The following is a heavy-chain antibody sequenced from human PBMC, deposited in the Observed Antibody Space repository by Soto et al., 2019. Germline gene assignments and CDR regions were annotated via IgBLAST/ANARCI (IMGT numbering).Heavy chain of an antibody. Sequence: SVKVSCPASGDTFSSYAIILVRQAPGQGLEWMGGIIPIFGTANYAQKFQGRVTITADESTSTAYMELSSLRSEDTAVYSCARDSLGGSGYFDYWGQGTLVTVSS. CDR1: GDTFSSYA. CDR3: ARDSLGGSGYFDY. J-gene: IGHJ4*02. CDR2: IIPIFGTA. D-gene: IGHD6-25*01. V-gene: IGHV1-69*13.